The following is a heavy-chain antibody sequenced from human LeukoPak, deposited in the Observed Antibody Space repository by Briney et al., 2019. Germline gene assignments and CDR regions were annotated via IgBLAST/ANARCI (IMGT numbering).Heavy chain of an antibody. D-gene: IGHD4-17*01. V-gene: IGHV4-59*12. CDR1: GGSISTYY. CDR3: ARGLNGDTMGY. CDR2: IYYSRST. Sequence: SETLSLTCTVSGGSISTYYWSWIRQPPGKGLEWIGYIYYSRSTNYNPSLKSRVSISVDTSKNQFSLKLSSVTAADTAVYYCARGLNGDTMGYWGQGTLVTVSS. J-gene: IGHJ4*02.